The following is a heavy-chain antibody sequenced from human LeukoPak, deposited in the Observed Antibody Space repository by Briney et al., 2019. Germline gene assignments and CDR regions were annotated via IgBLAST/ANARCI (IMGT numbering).Heavy chain of an antibody. CDR1: GGSFSGYY. Sequence: SETLSLTCAVYGGSFSGYYWSWIRQPPGKGLEWIGEINHSGSTNYNPSLQSRVTISVDTSKNQFSLTLSSVTAADTAVYYCARGGSYSRGYYYYYMDVWGKGTTVTFSS. CDR3: ARGGSYSRGYYYYYMDV. D-gene: IGHD6-13*01. V-gene: IGHV4-34*01. CDR2: INHSGST. J-gene: IGHJ6*03.